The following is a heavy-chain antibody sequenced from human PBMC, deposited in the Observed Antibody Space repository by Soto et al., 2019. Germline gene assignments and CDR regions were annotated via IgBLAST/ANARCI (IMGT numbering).Heavy chain of an antibody. CDR3: AKDLSMIPSAFDY. Sequence: GGSLRLSCAASGFTFTDYAMSWVRQAPGKGLEWVSTFSGSGVDTYYADSVKGRFTISRDNSKNTVYLQMSSLRAEDTALYYCAKDLSMIPSAFDYWGQGTLVTVSS. D-gene: IGHD3-22*01. V-gene: IGHV3-23*01. CDR1: GFTFTDYA. J-gene: IGHJ4*02. CDR2: FSGSGVDT.